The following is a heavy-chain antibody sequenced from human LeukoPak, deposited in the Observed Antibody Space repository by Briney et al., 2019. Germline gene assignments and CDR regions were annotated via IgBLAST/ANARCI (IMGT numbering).Heavy chain of an antibody. D-gene: IGHD3-22*01. CDR3: ATSKGDSSGYDLDY. V-gene: IGHV1-24*01. J-gene: IGHJ4*02. CDR1: GYTLTELS. Sequence: GASVTVSFTVSGYTLTELSMHWVRQAPGKGLEWMGGFDPEDGETIYAQKFQGRVTMTEDTSTDTAYMELSSLRSEDTAVYYCATSKGDSSGYDLDYWGQGTLVTVSS. CDR2: FDPEDGET.